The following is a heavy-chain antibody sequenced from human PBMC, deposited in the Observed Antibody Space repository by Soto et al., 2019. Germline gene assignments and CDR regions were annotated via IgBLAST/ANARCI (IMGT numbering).Heavy chain of an antibody. CDR3: ARTKTSSTSFHVDY. CDR2: IYYSGST. D-gene: IGHD2-2*01. J-gene: IGHJ4*02. CDR1: GGSISSGDYY. V-gene: IGHV4-31*01. Sequence: QVQLQESGPGLVKPSQTLSLTCTVSGGSISSGDYYWTWIRQHPGKGLEWIGYIYYSGSTKHNPSLKTQITISVDTSKNQSSLKPNSVTAADTAVYYCARTKTSSTSFHVDYRGQGTQVTVSS.